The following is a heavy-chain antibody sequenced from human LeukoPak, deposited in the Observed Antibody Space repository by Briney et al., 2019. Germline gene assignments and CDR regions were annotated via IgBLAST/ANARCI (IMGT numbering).Heavy chain of an antibody. Sequence: ASVKVSCKASGYTFTGYYMHWVRQAPGQGLEWMGRINPNSGGTNYAQKFQGRVTMTRDTSISTAYMELSRLRSDDTAVYYCARGMAVAANEDYWGQGTLVTVSS. V-gene: IGHV1-2*06. CDR1: GYTFTGYY. J-gene: IGHJ4*02. D-gene: IGHD6-19*01. CDR2: INPNSGGT. CDR3: ARGMAVAANEDY.